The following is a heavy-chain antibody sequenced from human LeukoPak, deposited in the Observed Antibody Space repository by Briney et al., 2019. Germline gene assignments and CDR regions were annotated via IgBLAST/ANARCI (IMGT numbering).Heavy chain of an antibody. V-gene: IGHV3-23*01. D-gene: IGHD3-22*01. J-gene: IGHJ4*02. CDR1: GFTFSGYA. CDR2: ISGSGGSA. CDR3: AREKDSGYYYFDY. Sequence: GGSLRLSCAASGFTFSGYAMSWVRQAPGNGLEWVSTISGSGGSAYYADSVKGRFTISRDNSKNTLYLQMNSLRAEDTALYYCAREKDSGYYYFDYWGQGTLVTVSS.